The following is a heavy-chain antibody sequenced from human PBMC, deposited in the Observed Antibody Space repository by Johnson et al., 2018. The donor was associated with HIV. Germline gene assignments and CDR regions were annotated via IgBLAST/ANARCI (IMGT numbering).Heavy chain of an antibody. CDR1: GFTFDDHG. V-gene: IGHV3-20*04. D-gene: IGHD6-19*01. CDR3: ARYEAVAPGSAFDI. J-gene: IGHJ3*02. CDR2: INWNGGRT. Sequence: VQLVESGGGVVRPGGSLRLSCATSGFTFDDHGMSWVRQAPGKGLEWVSGINWNGGRTGYADSVKGRFTISRDNAKNSLYLQMNSLRAEDTAVYYCARYEAVAPGSAFDIWGQGTMVTVSS.